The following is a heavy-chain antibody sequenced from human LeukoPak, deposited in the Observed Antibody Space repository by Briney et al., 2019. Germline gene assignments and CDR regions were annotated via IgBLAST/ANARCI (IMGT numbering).Heavy chain of an antibody. CDR2: ISYDGSNK. D-gene: IGHD5/OR15-5a*01. J-gene: IGHJ4*02. CDR1: GFTFRSYG. V-gene: IGHV3-30*18. Sequence: GRSLRLSCAASGFTFRSYGMHWVRQAPGKGLEWVAVISYDGSNKYYADSVKGRFTISRDNSKNTLYLQMNSLRAEDTAVYYCAKDSVAAWYIPSYYFDYWGQGTLVTVSS. CDR3: AKDSVAAWYIPSYYFDY.